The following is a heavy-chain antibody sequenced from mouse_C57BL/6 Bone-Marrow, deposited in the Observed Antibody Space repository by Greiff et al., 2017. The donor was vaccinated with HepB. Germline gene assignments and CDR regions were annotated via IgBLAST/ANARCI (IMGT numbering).Heavy chain of an antibody. V-gene: IGHV14-4*01. Sequence: EVQLQQSGAELVRPGASVKLSCTASGFNIKDDYMHWVKQRPEQGLEWIGWIDPENGDTEYASKFQGKATITADTSSNTAYLQLSSLTSEDTAVYSCTTGWLDAYWGQGTLVTVSA. CDR3: TTGWLDAY. D-gene: IGHD2-3*01. CDR2: IDPENGDT. J-gene: IGHJ3*01. CDR1: GFNIKDDY.